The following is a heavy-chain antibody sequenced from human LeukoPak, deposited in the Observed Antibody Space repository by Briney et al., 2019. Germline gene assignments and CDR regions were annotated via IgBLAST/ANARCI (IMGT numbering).Heavy chain of an antibody. CDR2: ISSSSSYI. CDR1: GFSFNEYW. CDR3: VDGLAVTEGY. J-gene: IGHJ4*02. V-gene: IGHV3-21*01. Sequence: GESLKISCAASGFSFNEYWMTWVRQAPGKGLEWVSSISSSSSYIYYADSVKGRFTISRDNAKNSLYLQMNSLRAEDTAVYYCVDGLAVTEGYWGQGTLVTVSS. D-gene: IGHD6-19*01.